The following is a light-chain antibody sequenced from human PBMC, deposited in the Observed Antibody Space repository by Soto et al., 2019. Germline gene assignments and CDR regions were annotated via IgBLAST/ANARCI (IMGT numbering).Light chain of an antibody. CDR2: AAS. V-gene: IGKV1-39*01. J-gene: IGKJ2*01. CDR1: QSISSY. Sequence: DIQMTQSPSSLSASVGDRVTITCRASQSISSYLNWYQQKPGKAPKLLIYAASSLQSGVPSRFIGSRSGTDFTLTISSLQPEDFATYYCQQSYSTPYTFGQGTKPEIK. CDR3: QQSYSTPYT.